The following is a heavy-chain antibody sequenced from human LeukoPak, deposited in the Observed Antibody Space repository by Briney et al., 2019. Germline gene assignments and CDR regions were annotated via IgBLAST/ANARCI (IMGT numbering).Heavy chain of an antibody. D-gene: IGHD3-22*01. CDR1: ELTLSSNY. CDR3: ARRAGSYSHSYDY. Sequence: GGSLRLSCAASELTLSSNYMSWIRQAPGRGLEWVSFIYSGGSTYYADSVRGRFIISKDNSKNTLYLQMNSLRAEDTAVYYCARRAGSYSHSYDYWGQGTMVTVSS. V-gene: IGHV3-53*01. J-gene: IGHJ3*01. CDR2: IYSGGST.